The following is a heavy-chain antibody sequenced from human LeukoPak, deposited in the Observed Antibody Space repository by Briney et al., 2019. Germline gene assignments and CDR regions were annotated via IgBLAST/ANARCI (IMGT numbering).Heavy chain of an antibody. D-gene: IGHD6-6*01. V-gene: IGHV4-38-2*02. CDR3: ARGPGGSSSSDFDY. CDR1: GFSISNDYY. J-gene: IGHJ4*02. Sequence: SETLSLTCTVSGFSISNDYYWTWLRQPPGKGLEWIGGIYHSGTTYYIPSLRGRVSISLDTSKNQFSLNLSSVTAADTAVYYCARGPGGSSSSDFDYWGQGTLVTVSS. CDR2: IYHSGTT.